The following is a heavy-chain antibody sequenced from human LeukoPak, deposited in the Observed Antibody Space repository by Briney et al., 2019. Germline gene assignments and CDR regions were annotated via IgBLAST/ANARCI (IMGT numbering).Heavy chain of an antibody. D-gene: IGHD5-24*01. CDR1: GFTFSSYG. Sequence: GGSLRLSCAASGFTFSSYGMSWVRQAPGKGLEWVSAISGSGGSTYYADSVKGRFTISRDNSKNTLYLQMNSLRAEDTAVYYCAKEGMATPPDYYYMDVWGKGTTVTISS. V-gene: IGHV3-23*01. CDR2: ISGSGGST. J-gene: IGHJ6*03. CDR3: AKEGMATPPDYYYMDV.